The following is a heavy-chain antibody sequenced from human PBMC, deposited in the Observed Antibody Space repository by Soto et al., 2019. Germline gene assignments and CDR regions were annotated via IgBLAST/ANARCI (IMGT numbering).Heavy chain of an antibody. CDR1: GGSISSYY. CDR2: IYTSGST. V-gene: IGHV4-4*07. CDR3: ARAGIAARPRENWFDP. Sequence: ETLSLTCTVSGGSISSYYWSWIRQPAGKGLEWIGRIYTSGSTNYNPSLKSRVTMSVDTSKNQFSLKLSSVTAADTAVYYCARAGIAARPRENWFDPWGQGTLVTVSS. J-gene: IGHJ5*02. D-gene: IGHD6-6*01.